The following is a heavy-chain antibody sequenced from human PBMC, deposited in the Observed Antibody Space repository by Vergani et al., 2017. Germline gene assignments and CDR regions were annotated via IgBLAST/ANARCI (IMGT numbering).Heavy chain of an antibody. CDR3: ARSGYCAHGVCYMTYYDYMDV. D-gene: IGHD2-8*01. CDR1: GFTLSSHA. V-gene: IGHV3-33*01. Sequence: QVQLEESGGGVVQPGRSLRLSCAGSGFTLSSHAMHWVRQAPGKGLEWVAFILYDGSKEYYADSVKGRFTISRDNSKNTLYLQMNNLRAADTAVYYCARSGYCAHGVCYMTYYDYMDVWGKGTAVTVSS. CDR2: ILYDGSKE. J-gene: IGHJ6*03.